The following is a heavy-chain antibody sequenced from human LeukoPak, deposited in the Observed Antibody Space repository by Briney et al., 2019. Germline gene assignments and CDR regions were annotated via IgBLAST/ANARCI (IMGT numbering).Heavy chain of an antibody. V-gene: IGHV3-53*01. CDR3: GKLKSSGYLIEY. D-gene: IGHD3-22*01. Sequence: GGSLRLSCAAPGFTVNSNYMSWVRHAPGKGLEWVSVIYSGGSTYYADSVKGRFTISRDNSKNTLYLQMNSLGVEDTAVYYCGKLKSSGYLIEYWGQGTLVTVSS. CDR1: GFTVNSNY. J-gene: IGHJ4*02. CDR2: IYSGGST.